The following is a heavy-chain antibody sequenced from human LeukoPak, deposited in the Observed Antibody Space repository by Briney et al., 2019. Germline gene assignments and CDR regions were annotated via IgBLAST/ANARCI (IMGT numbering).Heavy chain of an antibody. V-gene: IGHV3-66*01. CDR2: LYSAGNT. J-gene: IGHJ3*02. CDR3: ATEAFRGVLFHI. D-gene: IGHD3-10*01. Sequence: GGSLRLSCAASGFTVSSNYMSWVRQAPGKGLEWVSVLYSAGNTYYADSVQGRFSISRDNSRNTLYFQMNSLRVEDTAVYYCATEAFRGVLFHIWGQGTVVTVSS. CDR1: GFTVSSNY.